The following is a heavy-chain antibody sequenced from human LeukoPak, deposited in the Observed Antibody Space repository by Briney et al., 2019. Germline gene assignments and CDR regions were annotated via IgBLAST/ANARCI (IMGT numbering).Heavy chain of an antibody. CDR1: GFTFSTYA. D-gene: IGHD2-2*01. CDR2: ISGSSSTT. Sequence: GGSQRLSCEASGFTFSTYAISWVRQAPGKGLEWVSAISGSSSTTLYADFAKGRFTISRDNSKNTLYLQIDGLRVEDTALYYCAKGCDSSDCDASRLFDSWGQGTLVTVSS. CDR3: AKGCDSSDCDASRLFDS. V-gene: IGHV3-23*01. J-gene: IGHJ5*01.